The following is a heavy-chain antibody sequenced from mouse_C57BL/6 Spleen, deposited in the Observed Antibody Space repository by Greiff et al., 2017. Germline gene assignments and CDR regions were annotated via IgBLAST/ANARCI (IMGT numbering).Heavy chain of an antibody. CDR3: TGGLFSGFAY. CDR2: IRLKSDNYAT. CDR1: GFTFSNYW. D-gene: IGHD3-1*01. Sequence: EVKVEESGGGLVQPGGSMKLSCVASGFTFSNYWMNWVRQSPEKGLEWVAQIRLKSDNYATHYAESVKGRFTISRDDSKSSVYLQMNNLRAEDTGMYYCTGGLFSGFAYWGQGTLVTVSA. J-gene: IGHJ3*01. V-gene: IGHV6-3*01.